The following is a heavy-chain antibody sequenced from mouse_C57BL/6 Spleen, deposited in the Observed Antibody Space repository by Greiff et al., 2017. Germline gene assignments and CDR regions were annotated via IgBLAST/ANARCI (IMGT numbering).Heavy chain of an antibody. V-gene: IGHV1-52*01. CDR2: IDPSDSET. J-gene: IGHJ2*01. CDR1: GYTFTSYW. D-gene: IGHD2-3*01. Sequence: QVQLQQPGAELVRPGSSVKLSCKASGYTFTSYWMHWVKQRPIQGLEWIGNIDPSDSETHYTQKFKDKATLTVDKSSSTAYMQLSSRTSEDSAVYYCARGGGYYDYWGQGTTLTVSS. CDR3: ARGGGYYDY.